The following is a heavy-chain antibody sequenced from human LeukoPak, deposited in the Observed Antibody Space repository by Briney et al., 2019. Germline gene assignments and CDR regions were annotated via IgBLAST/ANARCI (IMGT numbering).Heavy chain of an antibody. CDR3: ARENLLWFGELLTG. D-gene: IGHD3-10*01. CDR2: IYYSGST. Sequence: SETLSLTCTVSGGSISSYYWSWIRQPPGKGLEWIGYIYYSGSTNYNPSLKSRVTISVDTSKNQFSLKLSSVTAADTAVYYCARENLLWFGELLTGWGQGTLVTVSS. CDR1: GGSISSYY. J-gene: IGHJ4*02. V-gene: IGHV4-59*12.